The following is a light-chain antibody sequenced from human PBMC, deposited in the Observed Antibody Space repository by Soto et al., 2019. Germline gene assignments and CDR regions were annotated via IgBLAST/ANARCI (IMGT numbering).Light chain of an antibody. CDR1: DVVGSN. CDR3: QDYGTSWT. V-gene: IGKV3-20*01. CDR2: AAS. Sequence: IVMPQSPPTLSVSPGERATLSCRASDVVGSNLAWYQQKPGQAPRLLIYAASSRATGIPDRFSGSGSGTDFTLTINRLEPEDFAVYYCQDYGTSWTFGQGTKVDIK. J-gene: IGKJ1*01.